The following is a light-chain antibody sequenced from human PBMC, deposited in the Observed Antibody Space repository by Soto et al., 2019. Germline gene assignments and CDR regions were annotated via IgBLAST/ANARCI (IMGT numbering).Light chain of an antibody. CDR1: SSNIGGNS. Sequence: SVLTQPPSVSAAPGQKVTISCSGSSSNIGGNSVSWYQQLPGTAPKLLIYDDNKRPSGIPDRFSGSKSGTSATLGITGFHTADEADYYCGSWDTSLSAYVFGTGTKVTV. CDR2: DDN. J-gene: IGLJ1*01. V-gene: IGLV1-51*01. CDR3: GSWDTSLSAYV.